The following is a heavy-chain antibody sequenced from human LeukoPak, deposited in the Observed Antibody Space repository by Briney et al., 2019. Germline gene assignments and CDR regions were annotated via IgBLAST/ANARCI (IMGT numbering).Heavy chain of an antibody. CDR2: IYYSGST. J-gene: IGHJ6*03. CDR1: GGSISSYY. D-gene: IGHD1-20*01. V-gene: IGHV4-59*01. Sequence: SETLSLTCTVSGGSISSYYWSWIRQPPGRGLEWIGYIYYSGSTNYNPSLKSRVTISVDTSKNQFSLKLSSVTAADTAVYYCAGITGTTHYYYYYMDVWGKGTTVTISS. CDR3: AGITGTTHYYYYYMDV.